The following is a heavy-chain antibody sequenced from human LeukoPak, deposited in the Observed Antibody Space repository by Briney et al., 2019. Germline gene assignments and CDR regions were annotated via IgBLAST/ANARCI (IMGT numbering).Heavy chain of an antibody. Sequence: ASVKVSCKASGYTFTSYYMHWVRQAPGQGLEWMGWINPNSGGTNYAQKFQGRVTMTRDTSISTAYMELSSLRSEDTAVYYCARGANYGYYYYYYMDVWGKGTTVTISS. CDR2: INPNSGGT. D-gene: IGHD4/OR15-4a*01. J-gene: IGHJ6*03. CDR1: GYTFTSYY. V-gene: IGHV1-2*02. CDR3: ARGANYGYYYYYYMDV.